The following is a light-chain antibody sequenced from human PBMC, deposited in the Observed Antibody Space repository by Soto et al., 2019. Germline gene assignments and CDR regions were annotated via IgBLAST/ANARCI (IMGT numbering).Light chain of an antibody. CDR1: SGSIASNY. CDR3: QSYESSSVV. Sequence: NFMLTQPHSVSESPGKTVTISCTRSSGSIASNYVQWYQQRPGSAPTIVIYEDNQRPSGVPDRFSGSIDSSSNSASLTISGLKADDEADYYCQSYESSSVVFGGGTKLTVL. J-gene: IGLJ2*01. CDR2: EDN. V-gene: IGLV6-57*04.